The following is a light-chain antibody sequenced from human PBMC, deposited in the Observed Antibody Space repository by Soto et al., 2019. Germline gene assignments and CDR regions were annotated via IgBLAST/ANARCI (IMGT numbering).Light chain of an antibody. CDR3: QHYRTS. CDR1: QGVSSSY. V-gene: IGKV3-20*01. CDR2: GAS. J-gene: IGKJ4*01. Sequence: EIVLTQSPGTLSLSPGERATLSCRASQGVSSSYLAWYQQKPGQPPRLLIYGASSRATGIPARFSGSGSGTDFTLTITRLETEDFAVYYCQHYRTSFGGGTKVEIK.